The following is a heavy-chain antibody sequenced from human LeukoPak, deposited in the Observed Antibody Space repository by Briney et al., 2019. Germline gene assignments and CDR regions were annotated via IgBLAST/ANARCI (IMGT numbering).Heavy chain of an antibody. CDR3: ARDPRRYCSGGSCPNCRNWFDP. Sequence: SVKVSCKASGYTFTSYGISWVRQAPGQGLEWMGWISVYKGNINYAQKPQGRVTMTTDTSTSTAYMELRSLRSDDTAVYYCARDPRRYCSGGSCPNCRNWFDPWGQGTLVTVSS. V-gene: IGHV1-18*01. CDR2: ISVYKGNI. J-gene: IGHJ5*02. CDR1: GYTFTSYG. D-gene: IGHD2-15*01.